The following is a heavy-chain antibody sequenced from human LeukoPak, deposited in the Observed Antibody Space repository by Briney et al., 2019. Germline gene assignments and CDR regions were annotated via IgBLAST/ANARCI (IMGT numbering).Heavy chain of an antibody. CDR2: IFYSGST. CDR3: ARGGTMTTVPL. J-gene: IGHJ4*02. D-gene: IGHD4-17*01. V-gene: IGHV4-59*08. CDR1: GGSISSYY. Sequence: SETLSLPCTVSGGSISSYYWSWIRQPPGKGLEWIGYIFYSGSTNYNPSLKSRVTISVDTSKNQFSLKLSSVTAADTAVYYCARGGTMTTVPLWGQGTLVTVSS.